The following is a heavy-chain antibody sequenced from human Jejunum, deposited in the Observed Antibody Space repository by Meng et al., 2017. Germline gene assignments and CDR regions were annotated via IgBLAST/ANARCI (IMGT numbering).Heavy chain of an antibody. CDR1: GFSFRCFG. V-gene: IGHV3-33*01. D-gene: IGHD3-22*01. CDR3: ARSGGFSSEYP. J-gene: IGHJ5*02. CDR2: IGSEGNNK. Sequence: LGGGGGGGGQPGGAPGASWVGAGFSFRCFGMHRVRQGPGKGLEWGAIIGSEGNNKHYADSVKGRFPVSRDDSRDTVYLQMDSLRADDTAMYYCARSGGFSSEYPWGQGTLVTVSS.